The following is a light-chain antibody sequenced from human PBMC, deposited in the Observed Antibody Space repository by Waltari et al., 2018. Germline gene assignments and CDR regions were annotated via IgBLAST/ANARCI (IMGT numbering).Light chain of an antibody. CDR3: QHYGSPLT. J-gene: IGKJ4*01. CDR2: GAS. Sequence: EIVLTQSPGTLSLSPGERATLSCRAIQTVTSSYLAWYQQKPGQAPRVVIYGASIRATGIPDRFSGSGSGTDVTLTISGLEPEDFAVYYCQHYGSPLTFGGGTKVEIK. CDR1: QTVTSSY. V-gene: IGKV3-20*01.